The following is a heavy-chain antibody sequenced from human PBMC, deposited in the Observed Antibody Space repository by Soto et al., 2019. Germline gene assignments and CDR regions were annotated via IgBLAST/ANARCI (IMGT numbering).Heavy chain of an antibody. CDR2: IIPIFGTA. CDR3: ARGNYYGSGSYYNLWFDP. CDR1: GGTFSSYA. Sequence: SVKVSCKASGGTFSSYAISWVRQAPGQGLEWMGGIIPIFGTANYAQKFQGRVTITADESTSTAYMELSSLRSEDTAVYYCARGNYYGSGSYYNLWFDPWGQGTLVTVSS. J-gene: IGHJ5*02. D-gene: IGHD3-10*01. V-gene: IGHV1-69*13.